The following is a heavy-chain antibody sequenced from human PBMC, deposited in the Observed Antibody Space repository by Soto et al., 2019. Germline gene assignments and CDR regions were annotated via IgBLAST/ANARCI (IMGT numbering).Heavy chain of an antibody. V-gene: IGHV3-30-3*01. D-gene: IGHD3-22*01. Sequence: GGSLRLSCAASGFTFSSYAMHWVRQAPGKGLEWVAVISYDGSNKYYADSVKGRFTISRDNSKNTLYLQMNSLRAEDTAVYYCARDQGYYYDSSGYSYYYYYGMDVWGQGTTVTVSS. CDR3: ARDQGYYYDSSGYSYYYYYGMDV. CDR1: GFTFSSYA. CDR2: ISYDGSNK. J-gene: IGHJ6*02.